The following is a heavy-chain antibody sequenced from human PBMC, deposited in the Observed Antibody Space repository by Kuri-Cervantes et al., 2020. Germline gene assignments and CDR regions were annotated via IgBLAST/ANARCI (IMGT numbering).Heavy chain of an antibody. CDR1: GLTFGDYA. J-gene: IGHJ3*02. CDR2: IRRKASDKTT. V-gene: IGHV3-49*03. Sequence: GESLKISCTTSGLTFGDYAMSWFRQAPGKGLEWVAFIRRKASDKTTEYAASVKGRFTISRDDSRRIAYLQMNSLKTEDTALYYCTTEGAQWLVFSDAFDIWGQGTMVTVSS. D-gene: IGHD6-19*01. CDR3: TTEGAQWLVFSDAFDI.